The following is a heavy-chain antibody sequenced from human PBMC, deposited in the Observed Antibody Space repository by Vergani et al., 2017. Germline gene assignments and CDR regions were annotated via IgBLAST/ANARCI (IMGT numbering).Heavy chain of an antibody. CDR2: IRSKANSYAT. CDR3: TRPPGYCSGGSCYPEG. Sequence: EVQLVESGGGLVQPGGSLKLSCAASGFTFSGSAMHWVRQASGKGLEWVGRIRSKANSYATAYAASVKGRFTISRDDSKNTAYLQMNSLKTEDTAVYYSTRPPGYCSGGSCYPEGWGQGTLVTVSS. CDR1: GFTFSGSA. J-gene: IGHJ4*02. D-gene: IGHD2-15*01. V-gene: IGHV3-73*01.